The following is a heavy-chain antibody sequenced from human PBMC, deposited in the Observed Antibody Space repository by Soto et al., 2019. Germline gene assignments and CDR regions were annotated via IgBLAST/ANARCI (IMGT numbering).Heavy chain of an antibody. CDR3: AIVWGIVVANWFDP. CDR2: ISAYNGNT. V-gene: IGHV1-18*01. Sequence: GASVKVSCKASGYTFTSYGISWVRQAPGQGLEWMGWISAYNGNTNYAQKLQGRVTMITDTSTSTDYMELRSLRSDDTAVYYCAIVWGIVVANWFDPWGQGTLVTVSS. J-gene: IGHJ5*02. D-gene: IGHD2-2*01. CDR1: GYTFTSYG.